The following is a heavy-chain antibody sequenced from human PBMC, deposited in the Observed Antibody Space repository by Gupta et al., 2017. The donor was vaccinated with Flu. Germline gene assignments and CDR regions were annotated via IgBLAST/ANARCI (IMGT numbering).Heavy chain of an antibody. CDR2: IDPNSDSA. J-gene: IGHJ3*01. D-gene: IGHD2-21*01. CDR1: YY. Sequence: YYLHWVRQAHGQGIEWMGIIDPNSDSAWNVHIAQNLQGRVTMTRDTPTRTIYLQLSSLRSTETALYYCVRDVEAIGNSNDAFDGWGQGTLVTVSS. V-gene: IGHV1-46*01. CDR3: VRDVEAIGNSNDAFDG.